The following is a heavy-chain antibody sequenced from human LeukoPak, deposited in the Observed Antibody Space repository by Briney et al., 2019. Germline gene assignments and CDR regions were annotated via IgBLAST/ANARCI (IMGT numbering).Heavy chain of an antibody. CDR1: GFTFSSFA. J-gene: IGHJ3*02. CDR3: SKDLWLGTYYDSRTI. CDR2: ISASDGRT. D-gene: IGHD3-22*01. V-gene: IGHV3-23*01. Sequence: GGSLRLSCAASGFTFSSFAMNWVRQAPGKGLECVASISASDGRTYYADSAKGRFTISRDNSKDTLFLQMNSLRADDTAVYYCSKDLWLGTYYDSRTIWGQGTMATVSS.